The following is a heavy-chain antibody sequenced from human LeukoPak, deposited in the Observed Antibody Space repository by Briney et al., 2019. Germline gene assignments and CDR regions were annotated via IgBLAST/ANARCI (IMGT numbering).Heavy chain of an antibody. CDR1: GYSFTTHW. CDR3: ARSDFYGHSFDY. V-gene: IGHV5-51*01. D-gene: IGHD2/OR15-2a*01. J-gene: IGHJ4*02. Sequence: GESLKISCKGFGYSFTTHWIGWVRQMSGKGLEWMGIIYPGDSDTRYRPSFQGQVTISVDKSVSTAYLQWSSLKASDTAMYYCARSDFYGHSFDYWGQGTLVTVSS. CDR2: IYPGDSDT.